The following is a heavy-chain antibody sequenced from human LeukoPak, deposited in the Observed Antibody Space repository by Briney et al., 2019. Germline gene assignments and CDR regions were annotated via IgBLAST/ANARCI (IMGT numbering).Heavy chain of an antibody. D-gene: IGHD5-18*01. CDR3: ANQRGYRYGSLEY. V-gene: IGHV3-23*01. Sequence: PGGSLRLSCAASGFTFSSYAMTWVRQAPGKGLEWVSSVSGSGDSPYYADSVTGRFTISRDNSKSTLFLQMNSLRAEDTAVYYCANQRGYRYGSLEYWGQGTLVTVSS. J-gene: IGHJ4*02. CDR2: VSGSGDSP. CDR1: GFTFSSYA.